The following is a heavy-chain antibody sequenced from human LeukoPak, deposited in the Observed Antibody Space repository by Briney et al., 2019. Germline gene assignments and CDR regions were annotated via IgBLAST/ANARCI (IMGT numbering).Heavy chain of an antibody. J-gene: IGHJ4*02. CDR2: IIPVLGTT. CDR1: GGSFSNYV. V-gene: IGHV1-69*13. Sequence: SVKVSCKASGGSFSNYVISWVRQAPGQGLEWMGGIIPVLGTTNYAQKFRARVTISADASTSTAYMDLSSLRSEDAAVYFCARDDEGPFDYWGQGTLVTVST. CDR3: ARDDEGPFDY.